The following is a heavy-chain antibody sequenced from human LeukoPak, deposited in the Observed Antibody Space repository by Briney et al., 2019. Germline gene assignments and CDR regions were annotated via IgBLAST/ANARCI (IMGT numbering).Heavy chain of an antibody. V-gene: IGHV1-58*02. J-gene: IGHJ6*03. CDR1: GFTFTSSA. CDR3: ARGRSSVRGVVLYYMDV. CDR2: IVVGSGNT. Sequence: ASVKVSCKASGFTFTSSAMQWVRQARGQRLEWIGWIVVGSGNTNYAQKFQERVTITRDMSTSTAYMELSSLRSEDTAVYYCARGRSSVRGVVLYYMDVWGKGTTVTISS. D-gene: IGHD3-10*01.